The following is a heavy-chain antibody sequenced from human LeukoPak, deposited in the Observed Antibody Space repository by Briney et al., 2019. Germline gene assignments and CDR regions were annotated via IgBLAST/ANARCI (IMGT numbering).Heavy chain of an antibody. CDR2: IGGTAGNT. CDR3: AREWSAFDI. D-gene: IGHD2-8*01. Sequence: GGSLRLSCAASGRTFTEYYMHWIRQAPGKGLEWVSFIGGTAGNTYYADSVKGRFTISRDNAKNSLYLQTNSLRAEDTAVYYCAREWSAFDIWGQGTMVTVSS. J-gene: IGHJ3*02. CDR1: GRTFTEYY. V-gene: IGHV3-11*04.